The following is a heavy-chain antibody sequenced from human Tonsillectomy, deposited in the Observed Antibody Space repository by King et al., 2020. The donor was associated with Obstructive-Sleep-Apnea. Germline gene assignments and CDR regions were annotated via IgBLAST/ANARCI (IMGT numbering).Heavy chain of an antibody. CDR3: AVADVKVD. CDR1: GYSFTSYW. J-gene: IGHJ4*02. V-gene: IGHV5-10-1*01. CDR2: IDPRDSYT. Sequence: QLVQSGAEVKKPGESLRISCKGSGYSFTSYWISWVRQMPGKGLEWRGRIDPRDSYTNYSPSFQGHVTIPADKSINTAYLQWSRLKASDTAMYYCAVADVKVDWGQGTLVTVSS. D-gene: IGHD6-19*01.